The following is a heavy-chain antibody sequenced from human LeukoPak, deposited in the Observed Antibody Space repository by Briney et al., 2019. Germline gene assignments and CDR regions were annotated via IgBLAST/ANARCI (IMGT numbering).Heavy chain of an antibody. CDR1: GFTFADYA. CDR2: IRSNPYGGTA. J-gene: IGHJ5*02. CDR3: TIEYCSGGTCRQFDP. Sequence: GGSLRLSCTASGFTFADYAMTWVRQPPGKGLEWVGFIRSNPYGGTAEYAASVKGRFITSRDDSKSIAYLQMNSLKTEDTAMYYCTIEYCSGGTCRQFDPWGQGTLVTVSS. V-gene: IGHV3-49*04. D-gene: IGHD2-15*01.